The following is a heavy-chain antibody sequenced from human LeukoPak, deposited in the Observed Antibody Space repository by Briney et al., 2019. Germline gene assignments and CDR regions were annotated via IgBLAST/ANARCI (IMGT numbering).Heavy chain of an antibody. CDR3: ARESWFDP. V-gene: IGHV3-48*01. CDR1: GFTLSIYS. Sequence: GGSLRLSCAASGFTLSIYSMNWVRQTPGKGLEWVSFISSSSSKTYYADSVKGRFTISRDNAKNSLYLQMNSLRAEDTAVYYCARESWFDPWGQGTLVTVPS. CDR2: ISSSSSKT. J-gene: IGHJ5*02.